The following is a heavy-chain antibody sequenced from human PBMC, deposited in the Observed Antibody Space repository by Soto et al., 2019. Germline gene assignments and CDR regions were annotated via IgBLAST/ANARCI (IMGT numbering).Heavy chain of an antibody. Sequence: PSETLSLTCAVSGGSVSSFNWWSWVRQPPGKGLEWIGEIHHSGSTNYNPSLKSRVTFSVDKSKNQFSLKLTSVTAADTAVYYCARGPSRDGYNLDYWGQGTLVTVSS. CDR2: IHHSGST. CDR3: ARGPSRDGYNLDY. CDR1: GGSVSSFNW. V-gene: IGHV4-4*02. D-gene: IGHD5-12*01. J-gene: IGHJ4*02.